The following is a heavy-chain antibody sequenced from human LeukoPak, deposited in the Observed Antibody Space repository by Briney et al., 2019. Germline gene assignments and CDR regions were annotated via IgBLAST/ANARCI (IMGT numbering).Heavy chain of an antibody. CDR1: GFTFSSYA. CDR3: ARDAPAGEKPEYFFDY. Sequence: GGSLRLSCAASGFTFSSYAMHWVRQAPGKGLEWVAVISYDGSNKYYADSVKGRFTISRDNTKNSVYLQMNSLRAEDTAVYYCARDAPAGEKPEYFFDYWGQGTLVTVSS. J-gene: IGHJ4*02. CDR2: ISYDGSNK. V-gene: IGHV3-30-3*01.